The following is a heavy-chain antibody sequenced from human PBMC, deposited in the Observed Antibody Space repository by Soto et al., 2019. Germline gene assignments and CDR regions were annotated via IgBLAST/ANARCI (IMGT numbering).Heavy chain of an antibody. CDR2: IYYSGST. J-gene: IGHJ4*02. V-gene: IGHV4-59*01. CDR1: GCSISIYY. CDR3: ASTGYSSGWYPFDY. Sequence: SETLSLTCTVSGCSISIYYWSWIRQPPGKGLEWIGYIYYSGSTNYNPSLKSRVTISVDTSKNQFSLKLSSVTAADTAVYYCASTGYSSGWYPFDYWGQGTLVTVSS. D-gene: IGHD6-19*01.